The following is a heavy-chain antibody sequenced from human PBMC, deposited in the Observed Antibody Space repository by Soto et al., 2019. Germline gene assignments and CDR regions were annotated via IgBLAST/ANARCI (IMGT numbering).Heavy chain of an antibody. CDR1: GYRFASYW. J-gene: IGHJ4*02. D-gene: IGHD1-1*01. CDR2: IYPGESDT. CDR3: ERQPVRTGTTDMVDY. V-gene: IGHV5-51*01. Sequence: PGESLKISCEGSGYRFASYWIGWVRQTPGKGLEWMGNIYPGESDTRYSPSFQGQVTISVDTSINTVYLQWSSLKASDTALYYCERQPVRTGTTDMVDYWGQGTLVTVSS.